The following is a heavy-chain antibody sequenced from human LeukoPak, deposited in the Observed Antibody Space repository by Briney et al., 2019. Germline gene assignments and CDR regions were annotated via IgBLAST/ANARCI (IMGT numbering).Heavy chain of an antibody. J-gene: IGHJ4*02. Sequence: GGSLRLSCAASGFTFSSYGMHWGRQAPGKGLEWVAVIWYDGSNKYYADSVKGRFTISRDNSKNTLYLQMNSLRAEDTAVYYCAKDRMVRGVKEYYFDYWGQGTLVTVSS. CDR1: GFTFSSYG. D-gene: IGHD3-10*01. CDR3: AKDRMVRGVKEYYFDY. CDR2: IWYDGSNK. V-gene: IGHV3-33*06.